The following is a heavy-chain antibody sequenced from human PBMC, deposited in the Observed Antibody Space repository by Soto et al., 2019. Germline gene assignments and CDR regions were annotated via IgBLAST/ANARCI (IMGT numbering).Heavy chain of an antibody. D-gene: IGHD3-10*01. V-gene: IGHV1-69*01. Sequence: QVTLVQSGAEVKKPGSSVPVSCKASGGTFSSYAIHWVRQAPGQGLEWMGGIIPMYGPAKYAQRFQGRVTITADESTTTVYMELTSLTSQDTAVYYCARFTSMVRGVINNGFDPWGHGTLVTVSS. J-gene: IGHJ5*02. CDR2: IIPMYGPA. CDR1: GGTFSSYA. CDR3: ARFTSMVRGVINNGFDP.